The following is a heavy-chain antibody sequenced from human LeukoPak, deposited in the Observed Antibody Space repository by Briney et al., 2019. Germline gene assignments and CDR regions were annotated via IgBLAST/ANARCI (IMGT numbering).Heavy chain of an antibody. CDR2: IIPVFGTA. V-gene: IGHV1-69*13. Sequence: SVKVSCKASGGTFSSCAISWVRQAPGQGLEWMGGIIPVFGTANYAQKFQGRVTITADLSTSTAYMELSSLRSEDTAVYYCARGWDSSGQMPFLYWGQGTLVTVSS. D-gene: IGHD3-22*01. CDR3: ARGWDSSGQMPFLY. CDR1: GGTFSSCA. J-gene: IGHJ4*02.